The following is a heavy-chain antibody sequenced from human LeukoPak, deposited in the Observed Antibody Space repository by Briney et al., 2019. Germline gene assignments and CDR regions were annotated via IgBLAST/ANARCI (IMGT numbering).Heavy chain of an antibody. CDR2: IYYSGST. V-gene: IGHV4-39*01. CDR3: ARHRTVAGLKSGYYFDY. D-gene: IGHD6-19*01. CDR1: GGFISSCRYY. J-gene: IGHJ4*02. Sequence: SETLSLTCTVSGGFISSCRYYWGWIRQPPGKGLEWIGSIYYSGSTYYNPSLKSRVTISVDTSKNQFSLKLSSVTAADTAVYYCARHRTVAGLKSGYYFDYWGQGTLVTVSS.